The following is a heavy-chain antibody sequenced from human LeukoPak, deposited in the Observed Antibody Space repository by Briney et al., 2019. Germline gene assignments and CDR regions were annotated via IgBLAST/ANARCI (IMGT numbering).Heavy chain of an antibody. CDR3: ASGTYCSGGSCYPDFDH. J-gene: IGHJ4*02. D-gene: IGHD2-15*01. Sequence: ASVKVSCKASGYTFTGYYMHWVRQAPGQGLEWMGRINPNSGGTNYAQKFQGRVTMTRDTSISTAYMELSRLRSDDTAVYYCASGTYCSGGSCYPDFDHWGQGTLVTVSS. CDR1: GYTFTGYY. V-gene: IGHV1-2*06. CDR2: INPNSGGT.